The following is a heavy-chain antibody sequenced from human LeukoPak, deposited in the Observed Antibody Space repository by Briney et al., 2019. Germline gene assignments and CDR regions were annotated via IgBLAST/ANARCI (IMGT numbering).Heavy chain of an antibody. CDR1: GFTFSSYG. Sequence: GGSLRLSCAASGFTFSSYGMHWVRQAPGKGLEWVAFIRYDGSNKYYADSVKGRFTISRDNSKNTLYLQMNSLRAEDTAVYYCAKPRREYSSSSVYFDYWGQGTLVTVSS. V-gene: IGHV3-30*02. D-gene: IGHD6-6*01. CDR3: AKPRREYSSSSVYFDY. CDR2: IRYDGSNK. J-gene: IGHJ4*02.